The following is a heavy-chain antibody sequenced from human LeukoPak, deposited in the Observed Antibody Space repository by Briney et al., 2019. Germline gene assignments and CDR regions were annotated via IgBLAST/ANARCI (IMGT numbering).Heavy chain of an antibody. Sequence: GGSLRLSCAASGFTFDDYGMSWVRQAPGKGLEWVSVIYSGGSTYYADSVKGRFTISRDNSKNTLYLQMNSLRAEDTAVYYCARDVTYFDYWGQGTLVTVSS. D-gene: IGHD2-21*02. CDR3: ARDVTYFDY. CDR1: GFTFDDYG. V-gene: IGHV3-53*01. J-gene: IGHJ4*02. CDR2: IYSGGST.